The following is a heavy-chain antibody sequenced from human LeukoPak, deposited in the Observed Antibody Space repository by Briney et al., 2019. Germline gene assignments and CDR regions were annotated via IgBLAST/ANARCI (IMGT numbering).Heavy chain of an antibody. CDR3: ARRYCSSTTCYGYFDY. CDR2: IYSSGNT. D-gene: IGHD2-2*01. V-gene: IGHV4-59*10. Sequence: SETLSLTCAVYGGSFSGYYWSWIRQPAGKGLEWIGRIYSSGNTNYNPSLKSRVTMSVDTSKNQFSLKLSSVTAADTAVYYCARRYCSSTTCYGYFDYWGQGTLVTVSS. J-gene: IGHJ4*02. CDR1: GGSFSGYY.